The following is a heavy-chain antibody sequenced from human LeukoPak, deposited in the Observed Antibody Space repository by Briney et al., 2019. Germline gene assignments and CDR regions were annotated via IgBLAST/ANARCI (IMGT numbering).Heavy chain of an antibody. CDR2: IYHSGST. D-gene: IGHD6-19*01. J-gene: IGHJ4*02. CDR3: AIGPGYGSGWYLY. Sequence: SETLSLTCAVSGYSFSSGYYWGWIRQPPGKGLEWIGSIYHSGSTYYNPSLKSRVTISVDTSKNQFSLKLSSVTAADTAVYHCAIGPGYGSGWYLYWGQGPLVTVSS. CDR1: GYSFSSGYY. V-gene: IGHV4-38-2*01.